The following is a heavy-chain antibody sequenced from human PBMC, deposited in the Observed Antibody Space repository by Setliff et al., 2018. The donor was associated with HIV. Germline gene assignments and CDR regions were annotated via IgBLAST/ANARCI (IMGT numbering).Heavy chain of an antibody. J-gene: IGHJ6*02. CDR3: ARDYLYYNLYNGSPVYGMDV. Sequence: SETLSLTCTVSGGSISSGGYYWSWIRQHPEKGLEWIGYIYNSGITYYSQSLYGRATISQDVIENQFSLRLDSVTAADTAVYYCARDYLYYNLYNGSPVYGMDVWGQGTTVTVS. D-gene: IGHD3-10*01. CDR1: GGSISSGGYY. V-gene: IGHV4-31*03. CDR2: IYNSGIT.